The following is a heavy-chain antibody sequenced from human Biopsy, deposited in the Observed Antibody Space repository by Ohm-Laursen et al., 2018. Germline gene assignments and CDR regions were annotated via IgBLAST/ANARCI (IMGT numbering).Heavy chain of an antibody. J-gene: IGHJ4*02. Sequence: SVKVSCKTPTGTFNSYGIIWVRQAPGQGLEWMGRIIPILRTTAYAQTFLGRVTITADSPTSTVDMKLTSLTSDDTAVYFCAREAIGYQLPCDDWGQGTLVTVSS. CDR3: AREAIGYQLPCDD. CDR1: TGTFNSYG. V-gene: IGHV1-69*11. D-gene: IGHD2-2*01. CDR2: IIPILRTT.